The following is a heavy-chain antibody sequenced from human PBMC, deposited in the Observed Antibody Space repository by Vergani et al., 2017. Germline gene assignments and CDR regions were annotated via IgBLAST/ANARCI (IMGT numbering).Heavy chain of an antibody. CDR1: GGSFSGYY. CDR3: ARSVGSGSYDDY. D-gene: IGHD3-10*01. Sequence: QVQLQESGPGLVKPSETLSLTCAVYGGSFSGYYWSWIRQPPGKGLEWIGYIYYSGSTNYNPSLKSRVTISVDTSKNQFSLKLSSVTAADTAVYYCARSVGSGSYDDYWGQGTLVTVSS. V-gene: IGHV4-59*01. CDR2: IYYSGST. J-gene: IGHJ4*02.